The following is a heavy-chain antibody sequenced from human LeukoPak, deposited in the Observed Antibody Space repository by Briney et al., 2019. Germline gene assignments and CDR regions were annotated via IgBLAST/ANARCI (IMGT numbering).Heavy chain of an antibody. CDR3: AAVPVMVRGVPEWFDP. V-gene: IGHV3-23*01. CDR2: INDNGAGT. J-gene: IGHJ5*02. CDR1: GFTFSSYA. D-gene: IGHD3-10*01. Sequence: GGSLRLSCAASGFTFSSYAMSWVRQAPGKGLKWVSTINDNGAGTYYADSVKGRFTISRDNSKNTLYLQMNSLRAEDTAVYYCAAVPVMVRGVPEWFDPWGQGTLVTVSS.